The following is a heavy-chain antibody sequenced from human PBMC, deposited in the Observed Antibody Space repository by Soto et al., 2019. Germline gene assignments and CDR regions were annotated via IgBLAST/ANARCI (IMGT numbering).Heavy chain of an antibody. CDR1: GFTFSSYA. V-gene: IGHV3-23*01. D-gene: IGHD6-19*01. CDR3: AKLGSSGWYYFDY. CDR2: ISGSGGST. J-gene: IGHJ4*02. Sequence: GGSLRLSCAASGFTFSSYAMIWVRQAPGKGLEWVSAISGSGGSTYYADSVKGRFTISRDNSKNTLYLQMNSLRAEDTAVYYCAKLGSSGWYYFDYWGQGTLVTVSS.